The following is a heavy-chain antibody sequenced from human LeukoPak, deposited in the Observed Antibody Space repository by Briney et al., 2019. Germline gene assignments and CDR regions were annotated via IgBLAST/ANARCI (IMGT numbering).Heavy chain of an antibody. D-gene: IGHD3-22*01. V-gene: IGHV4-61*02. CDR1: GGSISSGSYY. J-gene: IGHJ4*02. CDR3: ARDLSAPLKYYYDSSGSYYFDY. Sequence: SQTLSLTCTVSGGSISSGSYYWSWIRQPAGKGLEWIGRIYTSGSTNYNPSLKSRVTISADTSKNQFSLKLSSVTAADTAVYYCARDLSAPLKYYYDSSGSYYFDYWGQGTLVTVSS. CDR2: IYTSGST.